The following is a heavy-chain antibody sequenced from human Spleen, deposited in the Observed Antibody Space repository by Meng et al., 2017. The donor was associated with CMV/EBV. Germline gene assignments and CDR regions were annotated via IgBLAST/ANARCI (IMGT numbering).Heavy chain of an antibody. CDR3: ARRISQYYDFWSGYYQP. Sequence: ASVKVSCKAFEYKFTNYGIVWVRQVPGQGLEWMGWISAYNGNTIYARNFQDRVTMTTDTSTSTAYLEVRSLTSDDTAVYFCARRISQYYDFWSGYYQPWGQGTLVTVSS. D-gene: IGHD3-3*01. V-gene: IGHV1-18*01. J-gene: IGHJ1*01. CDR2: ISAYNGNT. CDR1: EYKFTNYG.